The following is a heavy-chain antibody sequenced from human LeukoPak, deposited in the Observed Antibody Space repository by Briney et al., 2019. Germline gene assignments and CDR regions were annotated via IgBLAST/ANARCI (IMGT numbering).Heavy chain of an antibody. V-gene: IGHV1-69*13. Sequence: SVKVSCKASGGTFSSYAISWVRQAPGEGLEWMGGIIPIFGTANYAQKFQGRVTITADESTSTAYMELSSLRSEDTAVYYCARGGPYCSSTSCSYYFDYWGQGTLVTVSS. J-gene: IGHJ4*02. D-gene: IGHD2-2*01. CDR2: IIPIFGTA. CDR3: ARGGPYCSSTSCSYYFDY. CDR1: GGTFSSYA.